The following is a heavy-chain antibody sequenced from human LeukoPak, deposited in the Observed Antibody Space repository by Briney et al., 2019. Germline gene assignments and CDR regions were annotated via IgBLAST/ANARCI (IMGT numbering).Heavy chain of an antibody. CDR3: ARDLEED. J-gene: IGHJ4*02. CDR1: GLTLSHYG. Sequence: GGSLRLSFLASGLTLSHYGMNWVRQAPGKGLEWISYISASGRTTYYADSVKGRFSMSRDNANNSVFLEMNSLRVDDTALYYCARDLEEDWGQGTLVTVSS. CDR2: ISASGRTT. V-gene: IGHV3-48*04.